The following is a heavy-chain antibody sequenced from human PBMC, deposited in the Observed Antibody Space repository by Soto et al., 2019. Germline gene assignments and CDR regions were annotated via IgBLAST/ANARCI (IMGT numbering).Heavy chain of an antibody. CDR3: ARFVVPAAILQYYYYYMDV. J-gene: IGHJ6*03. CDR2: ISAYNGNT. CDR1: GYTFTSYG. Sequence: ASVKVSCKASGYTFTSYGISWVRQAPGQGLEWMGWISAYNGNTNYAQKLQGRVTITTDTSTSTAYKEQRSLRTDDTAVYYCARFVVPAAILQYYYYYMDVWGKGTTVTVSS. D-gene: IGHD2-2*01. V-gene: IGHV1-18*01.